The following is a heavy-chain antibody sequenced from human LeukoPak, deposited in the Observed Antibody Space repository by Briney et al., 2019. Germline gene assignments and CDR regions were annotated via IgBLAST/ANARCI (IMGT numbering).Heavy chain of an antibody. CDR2: VYYGRSP. Sequence: SETLSLTCTVSGGSIISSNHYWAWIRQPPGKGLEWIGSVYYGRSPYFNPSLESRATISVDTSKNHFSLKMSSVTAADTAVYYCARSSGTGTFSYWGQGTLVTVSS. CDR3: ARSSGTGTFSY. J-gene: IGHJ4*02. D-gene: IGHD6-25*01. CDR1: GGSIISSNHY. V-gene: IGHV4-39*02.